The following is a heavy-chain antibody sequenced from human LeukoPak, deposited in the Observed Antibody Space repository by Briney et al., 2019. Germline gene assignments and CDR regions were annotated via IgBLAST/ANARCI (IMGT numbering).Heavy chain of an antibody. V-gene: IGHV3-15*01. Sequence: GGSLRLSCAASGFTFSNAWMSWVRQAPGKGLEWVGRIKSKTDGGTTDYAAPVKGRFTISGDDSKNTLYLQMNSLKTEDTAVYYCTTDTQIAVAGTGSDYWGQGTLVTVSS. D-gene: IGHD6-19*01. CDR2: IKSKTDGGTT. CDR1: GFTFSNAW. J-gene: IGHJ4*02. CDR3: TTDTQIAVAGTGSDY.